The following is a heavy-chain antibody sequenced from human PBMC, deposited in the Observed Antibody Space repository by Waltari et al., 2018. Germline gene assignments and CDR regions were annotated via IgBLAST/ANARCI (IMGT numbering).Heavy chain of an antibody. J-gene: IGHJ6*03. CDR3: VVWGLKGSSASYYYYYMDV. CDR2: IYYSGST. CDR1: GGSISSSSYY. D-gene: IGHD6-6*01. Sequence: QLQLQESGPGLVKPSETLSLTCTVSGGSISSSSYYWGWIRQPPGKGLEWIGSIYYSGSTYYNPSLKSRVTISVDTSKNQFSLKLSSVTAADTAVYYCVVWGLKGSSASYYYYYMDVWGKGTTVTISS. V-gene: IGHV4-39*07.